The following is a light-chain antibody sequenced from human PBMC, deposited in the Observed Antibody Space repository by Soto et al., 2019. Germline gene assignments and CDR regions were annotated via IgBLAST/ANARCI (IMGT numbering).Light chain of an antibody. J-gene: IGLJ1*01. CDR3: SSYTSSRAYV. Sequence: QSALTQPASVSGTPGQSITISCTGTSSDVGGYNYVSWYQQQSGKAPKLMIHKVSNRPSGVSHRFSGSKSGNTASLTISGLQAEDEADYYCSSYTSSRAYVFGIGTKVTVL. CDR2: KVS. V-gene: IGLV2-14*01. CDR1: SSDVGGYNY.